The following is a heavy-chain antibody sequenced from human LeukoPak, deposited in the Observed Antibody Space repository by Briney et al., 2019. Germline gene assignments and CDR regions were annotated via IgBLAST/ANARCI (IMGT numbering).Heavy chain of an antibody. CDR2: INHSGST. CDR3: ARGLHSWYAPWFDP. J-gene: IGHJ5*02. Sequence: SETLSLTCTVSGGSISSGDYYWSWIRQPPGKGLEWIGEINHSGSTNYNPSLKSRVTISVDTSKNQFSLKLSSVTAADTAVYYCARGLHSWYAPWFDPWGQGTLVTVSS. CDR1: GGSISSGDYY. D-gene: IGHD6-13*01. V-gene: IGHV4-39*07.